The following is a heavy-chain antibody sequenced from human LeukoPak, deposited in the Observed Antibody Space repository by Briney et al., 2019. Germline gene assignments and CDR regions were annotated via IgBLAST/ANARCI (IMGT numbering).Heavy chain of an antibody. CDR1: GYTFTSYD. CDR2: INHSGDST. V-gene: IGHV1-46*01. CDR3: ASVLYCGADCYSGRYFFDY. Sequence: ASVKVSCKASGYTFTSYDMHWVRQAPGEGLEWMGIINHSGDSTSYAQKFQGRVTMTTDTSTSTVYMELRSLRSEDTAVYYCASVLYCGADCYSGRYFFDYWGQGTLVTVSS. J-gene: IGHJ4*02. D-gene: IGHD2-21*02.